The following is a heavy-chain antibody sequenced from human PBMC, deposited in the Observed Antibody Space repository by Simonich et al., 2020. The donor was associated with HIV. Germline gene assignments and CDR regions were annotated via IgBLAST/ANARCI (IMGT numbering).Heavy chain of an antibody. D-gene: IGHD3-16*01. CDR2: ISYDGSNK. Sequence: QVQLVESGGGVVQPGRSLRLSCAASGFTFSSYAMHWVRQAQGKGLEWVAVISYDGSNKYYADSVKGRFTISRDKSKNTLYLQMNSLRAEDTAVYYCASGGSISSVWADDYWGQGTLVTVSS. CDR3: ASGGSISSVWADDY. CDR1: GFTFSSYA. V-gene: IGHV3-30*07. J-gene: IGHJ4*02.